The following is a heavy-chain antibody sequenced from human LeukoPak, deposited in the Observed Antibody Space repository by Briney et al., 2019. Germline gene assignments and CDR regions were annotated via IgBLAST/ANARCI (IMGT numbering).Heavy chain of an antibody. CDR2: ISSSSSYI. Sequence: GGSLILSCAASGFTFSSYSMNWVRQAPGKGLEWVSSISSSSSYIYYADSVKGRFTISRDNAKNSLYLQMNSLRAEDTAVYYCARDLTYYYDSSGYADYWGQGTLVTVSS. CDR3: ARDLTYYYDSSGYADY. V-gene: IGHV3-21*01. J-gene: IGHJ4*02. D-gene: IGHD3-22*01. CDR1: GFTFSSYS.